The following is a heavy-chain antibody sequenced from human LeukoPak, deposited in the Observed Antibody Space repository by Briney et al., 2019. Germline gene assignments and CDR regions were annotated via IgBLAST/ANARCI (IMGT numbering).Heavy chain of an antibody. CDR3: ARGGPVLRYFDWLAPAYYFDY. Sequence: ASETLSLTCAVYGGSFSGYYWSWIRQPPGKGLEWIGEINHSGSTNYNPSLKSRVTISVDTSKNQFSLKLSSVTAADTAVYYCARGGPVLRYFDWLAPAYYFDYWGQGTLVTVSS. CDR2: INHSGST. J-gene: IGHJ4*02. CDR1: GGSFSGYY. D-gene: IGHD3-9*01. V-gene: IGHV4-34*01.